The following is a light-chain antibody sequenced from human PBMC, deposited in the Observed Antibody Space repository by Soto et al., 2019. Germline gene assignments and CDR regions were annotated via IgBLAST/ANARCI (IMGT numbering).Light chain of an antibody. Sequence: QSVLTQSSSASASLGSSVNLTCILTSGHSKYLIAWHQQQPGKAPRYLLELEGSGICNKGSGVPERIAGSSAGAARYLTIAKGHFEDEDDYDGDTWDNSTGVFGGGTKLTVL. J-gene: IGLJ3*02. CDR1: SGHSKYL. V-gene: IGLV4-60*02. CDR2: LEGSGIC. CDR3: DTWDNSTGV.